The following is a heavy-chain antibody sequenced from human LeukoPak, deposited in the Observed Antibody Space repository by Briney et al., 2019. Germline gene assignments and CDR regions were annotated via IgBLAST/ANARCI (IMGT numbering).Heavy chain of an antibody. CDR1: GYTFTSYY. D-gene: IGHD2-21*02. J-gene: IGHJ5*02. V-gene: IGHV1-46*01. CDR2: INPSGGST. CDR3: ARGEYCGGDCYSWFDP. Sequence: GASVTVSCTASGYTFTSYYMHWVRQAPGQGLEWMGIINPSGGSTSYAQKFQGRVTITADESTSTAYMELSSLRSEDTAVYYCARGEYCGGDCYSWFDPWGQGTLVTVSS.